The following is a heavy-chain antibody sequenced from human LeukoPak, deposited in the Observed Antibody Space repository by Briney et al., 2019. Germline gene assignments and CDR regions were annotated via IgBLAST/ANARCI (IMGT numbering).Heavy chain of an antibody. Sequence: SVKVSCKASGGTFSSYAISWVRQAPGQGLEWMGGIIPIFGTANYAQKFQGRVTIAADESTSTAYMELSSLRSEDTAVYYCARAATVAATPFDYWGQGTLVTVSS. CDR2: IIPIFGTA. D-gene: IGHD2-15*01. V-gene: IGHV1-69*13. J-gene: IGHJ4*02. CDR3: ARAATVAATPFDY. CDR1: GGTFSSYA.